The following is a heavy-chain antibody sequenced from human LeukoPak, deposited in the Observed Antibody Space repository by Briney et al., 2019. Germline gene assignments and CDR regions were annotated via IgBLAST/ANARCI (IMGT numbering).Heavy chain of an antibody. Sequence: SVKVSCKASGGTFSSYAISWVRQAPGQGLEWMGGIIPIFGTANYAQKFQGRVTITADESTSTAYMELSSLRSEDTAVYYCARSTTVTTYYFDYWGQGTLVTVSS. J-gene: IGHJ4*02. V-gene: IGHV1-69*13. CDR1: GGTFSSYA. CDR2: IIPIFGTA. CDR3: ARSTTVTTYYFDY. D-gene: IGHD4-11*01.